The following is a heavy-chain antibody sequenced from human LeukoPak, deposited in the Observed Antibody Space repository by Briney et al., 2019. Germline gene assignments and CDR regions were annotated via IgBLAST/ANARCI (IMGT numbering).Heavy chain of an antibody. J-gene: IGHJ5*02. D-gene: IGHD3-10*01. CDR1: GGSISNNY. CDR2: IHSSGST. V-gene: IGHV4-59*08. Sequence: SETLSLTCSVSGGSISNNYWSWIRQSPEKGLGWIGYIHSSGSTDYNPSFKSRVTISVDTSKNQFSLKLSSVTAADTAVYYCARHGLLWFGESKSSNWFDPWGQGTLVTVSS. CDR3: ARHGLLWFGESKSSNWFDP.